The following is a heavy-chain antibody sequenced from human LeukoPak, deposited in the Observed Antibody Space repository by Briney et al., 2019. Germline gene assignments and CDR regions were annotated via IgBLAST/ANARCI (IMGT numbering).Heavy chain of an antibody. Sequence: GGSLRLSCAASGFTFNNFAMHWVRQAPGKGLEWVAVKSYDGSNKYYADSVKGRFTISRDNSKNTLYLQMNSLRAEDTAVYYCANSYVVGAPVDYWGQGTLVTVSS. D-gene: IGHD1-26*01. CDR1: GFTFNNFA. CDR2: KSYDGSNK. CDR3: ANSYVVGAPVDY. J-gene: IGHJ4*02. V-gene: IGHV3-30-3*01.